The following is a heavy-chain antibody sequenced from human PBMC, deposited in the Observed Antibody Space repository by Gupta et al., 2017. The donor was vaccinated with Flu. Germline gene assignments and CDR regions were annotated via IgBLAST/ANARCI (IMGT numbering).Heavy chain of an antibody. J-gene: IGHJ4*02. CDR3: ARTSSFDY. D-gene: IGHD2-2*01. Sequence: QVQLVESGGGVVQPGRSLRLSCTASGFPFSAYAMHWVRQAPGKGLEWVALISYDGSKKYFADSVKGRFTISRDDSKNTLYLQMDSLRREDTAVYYCARTSSFDYWGQGILVTVSS. CDR2: ISYDGSKK. CDR1: GFPFSAYA. V-gene: IGHV3-30*04.